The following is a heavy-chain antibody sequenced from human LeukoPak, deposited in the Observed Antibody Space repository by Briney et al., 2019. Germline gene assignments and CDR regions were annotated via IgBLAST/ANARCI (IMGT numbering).Heavy chain of an antibody. V-gene: IGHV1-2*02. D-gene: IGHD7-27*01. Sequence: ASVTVSCKASGYTFSAYYIHWVRQAPGQGLEWMGWISPNSGGTDYAQKFQGRVTMTRDTTNSTAYMELSSLRSDDTAVYYCAIQPWGSGNNWYFDLWGRGTLVTVSS. J-gene: IGHJ2*01. CDR3: AIQPWGSGNNWYFDL. CDR2: ISPNSGGT. CDR1: GYTFSAYY.